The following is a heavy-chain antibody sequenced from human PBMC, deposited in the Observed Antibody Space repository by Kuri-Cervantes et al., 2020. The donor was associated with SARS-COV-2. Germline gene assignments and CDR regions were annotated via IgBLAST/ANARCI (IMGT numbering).Heavy chain of an antibody. CDR1: EGSMRAHY. CDR3: ARELTYYDFWSGYSPAHYFDY. V-gene: IGHV4-4*07. CDR2: IYTSGST. Sequence: SETLSLTCSVSEGSMRAHYYSWIRQPAGKGLEWIGRIYTSGSTNYNPSLKSRVTMSVDMSKNQFSLKLSSVTAADTAVYYCARELTYYDFWSGYSPAHYFDYWGQGTLVTVSS. J-gene: IGHJ4*02. D-gene: IGHD3-3*01.